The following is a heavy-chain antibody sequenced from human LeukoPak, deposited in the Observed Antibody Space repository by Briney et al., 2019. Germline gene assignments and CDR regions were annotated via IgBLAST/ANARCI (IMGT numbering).Heavy chain of an antibody. CDR3: ARERSGNYYGSGSYYDYYYYYMDV. J-gene: IGHJ6*03. CDR2: INPNSGGT. V-gene: IGHV1-2*02. CDR1: GYTFTGYY. D-gene: IGHD3-10*01. Sequence: ASVKVSCKASGYTFTGYYMHWVRQAPGQGLEWMGWINPNSGGTNYAQKFQGRVTMTRDTSISTAYMELSRLRSDDTAVYYCARERSGNYYGSGSYYDYYYYYMDVWGKGTTVTVSS.